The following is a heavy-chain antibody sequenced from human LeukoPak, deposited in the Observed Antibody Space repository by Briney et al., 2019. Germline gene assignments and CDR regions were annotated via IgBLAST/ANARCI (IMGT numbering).Heavy chain of an antibody. Sequence: PSETLSLTCTVSGGSISSSNYYWGWIRQPPGTGLEWIGSIYYSGNTYYNPSLKSRLTISVDTSKNQFSLKLNSVTAADTAVYYCAKSSGFGLGDIGGRGTMVTVFS. V-gene: IGHV4-39*07. D-gene: IGHD3-22*01. J-gene: IGHJ3*02. CDR1: GGSISSSNYY. CDR2: IYYSGNT. CDR3: AKSSGFGLGDI.